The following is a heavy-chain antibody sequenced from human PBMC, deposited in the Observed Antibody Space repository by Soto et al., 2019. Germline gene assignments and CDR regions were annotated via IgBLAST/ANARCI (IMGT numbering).Heavy chain of an antibody. CDR1: GFTFSNYW. D-gene: IGHD5-12*01. J-gene: IGHJ4*02. V-gene: IGHV3-23*01. Sequence: PGGSLRLSCAASGFTFSNYWMSWVRQAPGKGLEWVAGISRGGASTYYADSVKGRFTSSRDNSKNTLYLQMNSLRGEDTALYYCATGLRSVYGPFDSWGQGTLVTVSS. CDR3: ATGLRSVYGPFDS. CDR2: ISRGGAST.